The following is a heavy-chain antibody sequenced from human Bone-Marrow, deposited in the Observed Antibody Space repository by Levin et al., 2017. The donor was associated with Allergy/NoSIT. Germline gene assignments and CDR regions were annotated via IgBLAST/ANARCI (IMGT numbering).Heavy chain of an antibody. CDR3: ARKAGNTLVKFDP. D-gene: IGHD6-13*01. V-gene: IGHV4-30-4*01. CDR2: ISGSGTT. J-gene: IGHJ5*02. CDR1: GGSVNSADYY. Sequence: PSETLSLTCTVSGGSVNSADYYWTWFRQPPGRGLEWIGYISGSGTTYYNPSLESRLTISIDTSRSQFSLRLSSVTAADTAVYYCARKAGNTLVKFDPWGQGTLVTVSS.